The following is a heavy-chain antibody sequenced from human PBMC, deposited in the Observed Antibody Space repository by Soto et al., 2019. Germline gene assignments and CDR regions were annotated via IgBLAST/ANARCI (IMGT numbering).Heavy chain of an antibody. CDR2: MNPNSGNT. V-gene: IGHV1-8*01. D-gene: IGHD5-18*01. CDR1: GYTFTSYD. CDR3: ARGGYSYGYHWFDP. Sequence: SVKVACKASGYTFTSYDINSVRQATGQGLEWMGWMNPNSGNTGYAQKFQGRVTMTRNTSISTAYMELSSLRSEDTAVYYCARGGYSYGYHWFDPWGQGTLVTVSS. J-gene: IGHJ5*02.